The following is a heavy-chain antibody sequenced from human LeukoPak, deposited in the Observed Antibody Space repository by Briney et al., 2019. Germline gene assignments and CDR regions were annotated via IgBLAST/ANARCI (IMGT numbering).Heavy chain of an antibody. CDR2: IYYSGST. Sequence: SETLSLTCTVSGGSISSGDYYWSWIRQPPGKGLEWIGYIYYSGSTYYNPSLKSRVTISVDTSKNQFSLKLSSVTAADTAVYYCARGGYGSGSSLLFDYWGQGTLVTVSS. V-gene: IGHV4-30-4*01. CDR3: ARGGYGSGSSLLFDY. CDR1: GGSISSGDYY. J-gene: IGHJ4*02. D-gene: IGHD3-10*01.